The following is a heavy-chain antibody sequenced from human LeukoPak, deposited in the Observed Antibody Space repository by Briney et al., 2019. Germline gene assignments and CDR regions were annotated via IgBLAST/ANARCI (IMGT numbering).Heavy chain of an antibody. CDR1: GDSISTSKSY. CDR2: IYYTGNT. Sequence: SDTLSLTCTVSGDSISTSKSYWGWIRQPPLKGLEWIGSIYYTGNTYYNASLKSRVTISVDTSKNQFSLKLSSVTAADTAVYYCARLGKTYYYGSGSYNYYYYYMDVWGKGTTVTVSS. CDR3: ARLGKTYYYGSGSYNYYYYYMDV. J-gene: IGHJ6*03. D-gene: IGHD3-10*01. V-gene: IGHV4-39*01.